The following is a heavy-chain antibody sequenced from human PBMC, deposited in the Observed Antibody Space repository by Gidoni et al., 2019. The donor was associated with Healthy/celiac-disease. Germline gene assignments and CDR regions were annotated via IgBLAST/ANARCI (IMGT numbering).Heavy chain of an antibody. J-gene: IGHJ6*02. Sequence: QVQLVQSGAEVKKPGASVKVSCKASVYTFTSYDITWGRQATGQGLAWMGWMHPNSGNTGYAQKFQGRVTMTRNTSISTAYMELSSLRSEDTAVYYCARDSITSSGWPFYYYYYGMDVWGQGTTVTVSS. CDR3: ARDSITSSGWPFYYYYYGMDV. D-gene: IGHD6-19*01. V-gene: IGHV1-8*01. CDR2: MHPNSGNT. CDR1: VYTFTSYD.